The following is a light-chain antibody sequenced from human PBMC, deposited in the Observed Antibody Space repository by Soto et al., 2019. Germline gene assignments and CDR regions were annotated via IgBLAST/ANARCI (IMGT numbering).Light chain of an antibody. V-gene: IGLV2-23*01. CDR1: SSDVGTYYF. CDR3: AAWDDSLNGFWV. CDR2: EGT. J-gene: IGLJ3*02. Sequence: QSALTQPASVSGSLGQSITISCTGSSSDVGTYYFVSWYQQHPGKVPKLMIYEGTKRPSGVSDRFSGSKSGNTASMTISGLQAEDEANYYCAAWDDSLNGFWVFGGGTKLTVL.